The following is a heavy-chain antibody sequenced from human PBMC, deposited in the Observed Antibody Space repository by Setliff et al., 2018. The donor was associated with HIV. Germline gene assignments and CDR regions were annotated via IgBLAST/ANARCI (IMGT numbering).Heavy chain of an antibody. CDR2: IGYDGSDK. V-gene: IGHV3-30*02. Sequence: PGGSLRLSCAASGFTFRDFAMHWVRQAPGKGLEWLAVIGYDGSDKYYGESVKGRFTISRDNSQNTLFLQMDSLRPDDTAVYYCMRGPRLGAVDVWGKGATVTISS. CDR1: GFTFRDFA. CDR3: MRGPRLGAVDV. J-gene: IGHJ6*04. D-gene: IGHD6-25*01.